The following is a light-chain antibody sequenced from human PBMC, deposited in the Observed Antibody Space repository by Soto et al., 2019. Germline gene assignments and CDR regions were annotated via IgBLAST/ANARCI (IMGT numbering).Light chain of an antibody. J-gene: IGKJ4*01. CDR1: QRVSSTF. Sequence: VLTQSPATLSLSPGERATLSCRANQRVSSTFLAWYQQKPGQAPRLLIYGSSSRATGIPDRFSGSGSGTDFTLTISRLEPGDFAVYYCHQYGGSLTFGGGTKVEIK. CDR2: GSS. CDR3: HQYGGSLT. V-gene: IGKV3-20*01.